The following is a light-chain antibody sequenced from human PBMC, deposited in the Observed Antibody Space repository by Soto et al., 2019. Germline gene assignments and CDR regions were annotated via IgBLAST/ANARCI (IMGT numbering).Light chain of an antibody. J-gene: IGLJ3*02. CDR3: QSYDSSLFWV. V-gene: IGLV1-40*01. CDR1: SSNIGAGYD. Sequence: QSVLTQPPSVSGAPGQRVTISCTGSSSNIGAGYDVHWYQQLPGTAPKLIIYGNSNRPSGVPDRFSGSKTGTSASLAITGLQAEDEADYYCQSYDSSLFWVFGGGTKLTVL. CDR2: GNS.